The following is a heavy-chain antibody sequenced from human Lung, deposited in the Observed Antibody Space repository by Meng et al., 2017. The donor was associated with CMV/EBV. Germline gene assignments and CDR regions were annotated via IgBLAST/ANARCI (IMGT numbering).Heavy chain of an antibody. J-gene: IGHJ4*02. CDR1: GFTYSRYS. CDR3: ARDSGAYYDSSGFHF. CDR2: ITSSSSYI. V-gene: IGHV3-21*01. D-gene: IGHD3-22*01. Sequence: GGSXRLXXAASGFTYSRYSMNWVRQAPGKGLEWVSSITSSSSYIYYADSVKGRFTTSRDNARNSLYLQMTSLRAEDTAVYYCARDSGAYYDSSGFHFGGQGTLVTVSS.